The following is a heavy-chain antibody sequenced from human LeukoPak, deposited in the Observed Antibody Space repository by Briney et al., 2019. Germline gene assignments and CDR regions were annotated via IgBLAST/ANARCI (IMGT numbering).Heavy chain of an antibody. CDR1: AATFIDYH. J-gene: IGHJ4*02. Sequence: ASVTVSFTCFAATFIDYHVHWVRQAPGLGAQGLEWMGWVTPSSGWRRYSQRFQGRVAMTSDTSTSTVYMELTRLTSDDTGIYFCSTIGVSGSYWGFAQWGQGTLVTVSS. CDR3: STIGVSGSYWGFAQ. D-gene: IGHD1-26*01. V-gene: IGHV1-2*02. CDR2: VTPSSGWR.